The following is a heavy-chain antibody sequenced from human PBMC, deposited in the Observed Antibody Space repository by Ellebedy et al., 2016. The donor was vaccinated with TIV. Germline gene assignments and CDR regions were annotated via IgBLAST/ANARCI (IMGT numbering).Heavy chain of an antibody. CDR3: ARNPPTYNWVDS. Sequence: PSETLSLTCTVSGGSLSRSSYYWGWFRQPPGKGLEWIGNIYYSGDTDYNPSLKSRVPISVDTSKNQFSLKLRSVTAADTAVYYCARNPPTYNWVDSWGQGTLVTVSS. CDR2: IYYSGDT. V-gene: IGHV4-39*01. J-gene: IGHJ5*01. CDR1: GGSLSRSSYY.